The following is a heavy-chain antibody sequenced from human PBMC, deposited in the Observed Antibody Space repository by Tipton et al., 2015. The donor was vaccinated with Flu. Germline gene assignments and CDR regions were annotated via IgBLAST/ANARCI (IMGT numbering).Heavy chain of an antibody. D-gene: IGHD6-13*01. CDR1: GGSFSGYY. Sequence: GLVKPSETLFLTCAVYGGSFSGYYWSWIRQPPGKGLEWIGEINHSGSTNYNPSLKSRVTISVDTSKNQFSLKLSSVTAADTAVYYCARFIAAAGLRGFRDYWGQGTLVTVSS. CDR2: INHSGST. J-gene: IGHJ4*02. V-gene: IGHV4-34*01. CDR3: ARFIAAAGLRGFRDY.